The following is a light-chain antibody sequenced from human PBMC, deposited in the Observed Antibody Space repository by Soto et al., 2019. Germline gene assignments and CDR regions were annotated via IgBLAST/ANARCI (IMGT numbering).Light chain of an antibody. V-gene: IGKV4-1*01. CDR2: WAS. CDR1: QSVLYSSNNKNY. CDR3: QQYYSTPL. J-gene: IGKJ2*01. Sequence: DIVMTQSPDSLAVSLGERATINCKSSQSVLYSSNNKNYLAWYQQKPGQPPKVLIHWASTRESGVPDRFSGSWSGTYITRTISGLQAVVGGVYYCQQYYSTPLFGQGTKLELK.